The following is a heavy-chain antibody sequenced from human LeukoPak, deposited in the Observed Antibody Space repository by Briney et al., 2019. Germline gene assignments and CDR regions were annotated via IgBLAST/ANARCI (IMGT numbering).Heavy chain of an antibody. CDR2: IYNSGST. CDR1: GGSISSGAYY. J-gene: IGHJ4*02. CDR3: ATGGGRYYFDY. V-gene: IGHV4-31*03. Sequence: SQTLSLTCTVSGGSISSGAYYWPWIRQHPGRGLERIGYIYNSGSTYYNPSLKSRVTISVDTSKNQFSVKLSSVSAADTAVYYCATGGGRYYFDYWGQGALVTVSS. D-gene: IGHD3-16*01.